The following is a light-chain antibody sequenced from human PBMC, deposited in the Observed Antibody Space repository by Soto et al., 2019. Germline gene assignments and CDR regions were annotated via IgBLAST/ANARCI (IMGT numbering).Light chain of an antibody. CDR2: KAS. Sequence: DIQMTQSPSTLSGSVGDRVTITCRASQTISSWLAWYQQKPGKAPKLLIYKASTLKSGVPSRFSGSGSGTEFTLTISSLQPEDFAVYYCQQYNNRPYTFGQGTKLEIK. J-gene: IGKJ2*01. CDR1: QTISSW. V-gene: IGKV1-5*03. CDR3: QQYNNRPYT.